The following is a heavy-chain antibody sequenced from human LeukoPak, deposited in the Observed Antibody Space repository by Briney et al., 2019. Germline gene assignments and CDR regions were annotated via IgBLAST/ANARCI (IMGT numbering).Heavy chain of an antibody. D-gene: IGHD4-17*01. CDR2: SSGSSRYI. CDR3: ARRLNHGDYGSDY. Sequence: PGGSLRLSCAASGFTFSSYSMNWVRQAPGKGLEWVSTSSGSSRYIYYADSVKGRFTISRDNAKNSLHLQMNSLRAEDSAVYYCARRLNHGDYGSDYWGQGTLVTVSS. V-gene: IGHV3-21*01. CDR1: GFTFSSYS. J-gene: IGHJ4*02.